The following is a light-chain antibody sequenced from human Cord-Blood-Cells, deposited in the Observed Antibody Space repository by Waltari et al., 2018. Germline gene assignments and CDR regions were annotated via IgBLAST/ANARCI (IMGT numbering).Light chain of an antibody. CDR2: GAS. CDR1: QGVSSN. Sequence: EIVMTQSPATLSVSPGERATLSCRASQGVSSNLAWYQQKPGQAPRLLIYGASTRATGIPARFSRSGSGTEFTLTISSLQSEDFAVYYCQQYNNWPPYTFGQGTKLEIK. V-gene: IGKV3-15*01. CDR3: QQYNNWPPYT. J-gene: IGKJ2*01.